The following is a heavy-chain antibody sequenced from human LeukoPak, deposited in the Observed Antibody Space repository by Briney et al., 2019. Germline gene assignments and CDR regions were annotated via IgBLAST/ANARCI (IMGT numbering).Heavy chain of an antibody. D-gene: IGHD5-24*01. CDR2: MNPNSGNT. CDR1: GYTFTSYD. CDR3: ARASRRGWLQLYYFDY. V-gene: IGHV1-8*01. J-gene: IGHJ4*02. Sequence: GASVKVSCKASGYTFTSYDINWVRQATGQGLEWMGWMNPNSGNTGYAQKFQGRVTMTRNTSISTAYMELSSPRSEDTAVYYCARASRRGWLQLYYFDYWGQGTLVTVSS.